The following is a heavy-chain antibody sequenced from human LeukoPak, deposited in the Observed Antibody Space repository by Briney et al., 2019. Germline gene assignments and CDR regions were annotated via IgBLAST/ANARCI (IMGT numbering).Heavy chain of an antibody. CDR1: GFTFSNYW. J-gene: IGHJ4*02. V-gene: IGHV3-74*01. Sequence: PGGSLRLSCAASGFTFSNYWMHWVRQAPGKGLVWVSRINTDGSSTTYADSVQGRFTISRDNAKNTLYLQMNSLRAGDTAVYYCATSSVRYWGQGTLVSVSS. CDR3: ATSSVRY. CDR2: INTDGSST. D-gene: IGHD6-19*01.